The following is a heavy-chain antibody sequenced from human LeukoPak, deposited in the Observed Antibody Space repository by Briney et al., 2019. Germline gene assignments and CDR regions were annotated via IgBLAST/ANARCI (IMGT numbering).Heavy chain of an antibody. V-gene: IGHV4-59*01. CDR2: IYDSGST. Sequence: SETLSLTCTVSGGSISSYYWSWIRQPPGKGLEWIGYIYDSGSTNYNPSLKSRVTISLDTSKNQFSPKLSSVTAADTAVYYCATSGTYCSGGSCYYTYWYFDLWGRGTLVTVSS. CDR3: ATSGTYCSGGSCYYTYWYFDL. J-gene: IGHJ2*01. D-gene: IGHD2-15*01. CDR1: GGSISSYY.